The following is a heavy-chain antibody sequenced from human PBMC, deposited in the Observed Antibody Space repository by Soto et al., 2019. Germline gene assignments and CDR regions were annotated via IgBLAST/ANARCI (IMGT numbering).Heavy chain of an antibody. V-gene: IGHV1-3*01. CDR1: GYTFPSSV. CDR2: INAGNGNT. CDR3: ARSPGYSYGDY. J-gene: IGHJ4*02. D-gene: IGHD5-18*01. Sequence: ASVTVSCPASGYTFPSSVMHWVSQAPGQRLEWMGWINAGNGNTKYSQKFQGRVTITRDTSASTAYMELSSLRSEDTAVYYCARSPGYSYGDYWGQGTVVTVSS.